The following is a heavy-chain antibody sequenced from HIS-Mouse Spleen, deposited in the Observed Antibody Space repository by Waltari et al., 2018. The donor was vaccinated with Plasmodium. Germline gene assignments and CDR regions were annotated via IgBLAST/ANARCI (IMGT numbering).Heavy chain of an antibody. Sequence: EVPLVESGGGLVQPGGSLRLSCAASGFTFGSYWMSWVRQAPGKGLEWVANIKQDGSEKYYVDSVKGRFTISRDNAKNSLYLQMNSLRAEDTAVYYCASSWYWYFDLWGRGTLVTVSS. J-gene: IGHJ2*01. CDR2: IKQDGSEK. CDR1: GFTFGSYW. V-gene: IGHV3-7*01. D-gene: IGHD6-13*01. CDR3: ASSWYWYFDL.